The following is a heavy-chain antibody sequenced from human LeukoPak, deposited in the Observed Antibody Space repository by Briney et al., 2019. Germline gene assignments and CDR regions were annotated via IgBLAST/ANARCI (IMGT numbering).Heavy chain of an antibody. V-gene: IGHV3-66*01. CDR3: ARTRALYFDY. Sequence: PGGSLRLSCAASEFSVGSNYMTWVRQAPGKGLEWVSLIYSGGSTYYADSVKGRFTISRDNSKNTLYLQMNSLRAEDTAVYYCARTRALYFDYWGQGTLVTVSS. CDR1: EFSVGSNY. J-gene: IGHJ4*02. CDR2: IYSGGST.